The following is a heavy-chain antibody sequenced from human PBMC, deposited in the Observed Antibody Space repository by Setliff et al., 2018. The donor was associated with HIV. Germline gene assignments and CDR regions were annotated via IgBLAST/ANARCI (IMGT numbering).Heavy chain of an antibody. CDR3: ARDGLEGDMAGRQRKYVFDY. J-gene: IGHJ4*02. CDR1: GFTFSSYR. CDR2: ISSSSSTI. Sequence: GGSLRLSCAASGFTFSSYRMNWVRQAPGKGLEWVSYISSSSSTICYADSVKGRFTISRDNAKNSLYLQMNSLRAEDTAVYYCARDGLEGDMAGRQRKYVFDYWGQGTLVTVSS. V-gene: IGHV3-48*01. D-gene: IGHD2-15*01.